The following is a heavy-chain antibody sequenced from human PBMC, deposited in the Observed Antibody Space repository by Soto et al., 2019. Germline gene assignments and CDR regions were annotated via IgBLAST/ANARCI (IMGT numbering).Heavy chain of an antibody. D-gene: IGHD5-18*01. J-gene: IGHJ4*02. CDR3: AKDFAVDTATDY. CDR1: GFTFSSYA. CDR2: ISYDGSNK. V-gene: IGHV3-30*04. Sequence: QVQLVESGGGVVQPGRSLRLSCAASGFTFSSYAMHWVRQAPGKGLEWVAVISYDGSNKYYADSVKGRFTISRDNSKNTLYLQMNSLRAEDTAVYYCAKDFAVDTATDYWGQGTLVTVSS.